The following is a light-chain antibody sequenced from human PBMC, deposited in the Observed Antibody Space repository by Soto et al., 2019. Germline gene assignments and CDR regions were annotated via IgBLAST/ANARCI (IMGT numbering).Light chain of an antibody. J-gene: IGLJ1*01. CDR3: CSYAGSSALYV. V-gene: IGLV2-23*02. Sequence: QSALTQPASVSGSPGQSITISCSGTSSDVGSYNLDSWYQQHPGKAPKLMIYEVSKRPSGLSNRFSGSKSGNTASLTISGLQAEDEADYYCCSYAGSSALYVFGTGTKVTVL. CDR1: SSDVGSYNL. CDR2: EVS.